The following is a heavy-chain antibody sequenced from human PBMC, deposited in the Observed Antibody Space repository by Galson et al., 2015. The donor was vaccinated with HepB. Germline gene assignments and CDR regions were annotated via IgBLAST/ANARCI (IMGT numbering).Heavy chain of an antibody. J-gene: IGHJ3*02. CDR3: ARNRIIEDPDAFDI. CDR2: INPNSGGT. Sequence: SVKVSCKASGHTFTGYYMHWVRQAPGQGLEWMGWINPNSGGTNYAQKFQGRVTMTRDKSITTAYMELSSLRSDDTAVYYCARNRIIEDPDAFDIWGQGTMVTVSS. V-gene: IGHV1-2*02. D-gene: IGHD3-10*01. CDR1: GHTFTGYY.